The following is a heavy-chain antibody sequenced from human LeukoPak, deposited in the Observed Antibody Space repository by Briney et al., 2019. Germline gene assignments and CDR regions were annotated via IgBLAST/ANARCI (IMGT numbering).Heavy chain of an antibody. Sequence: GGSLRLSCAASGFTFSSYWMTWVRQAPGKGLEWVANIKQDGSEKYYVDSVKGRFTISRDNAKNSLYLQMNSLRAEDTAVYYCARKRTDYDILTGLPKYFDYWGQGTLVTVSS. CDR1: GFTFSSYW. D-gene: IGHD3-9*01. CDR2: IKQDGSEK. J-gene: IGHJ4*02. CDR3: ARKRTDYDILTGLPKYFDY. V-gene: IGHV3-7*03.